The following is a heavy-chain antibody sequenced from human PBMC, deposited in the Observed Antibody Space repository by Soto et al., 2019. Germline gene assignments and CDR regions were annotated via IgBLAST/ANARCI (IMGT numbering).Heavy chain of an antibody. Sequence: EVQLVESGGGLVKPGGSLRLSCAASGFTFSSYSMNWVRQAPGKGLEWVSSISSSSSYIYYADSVKGRFTISRDNAKNSLYLQMNSLRAEDTAVYYCARGGHYDFWSGLRGFDPWGQGTLVTVSS. CDR2: ISSSSSYI. CDR3: ARGGHYDFWSGLRGFDP. V-gene: IGHV3-21*04. CDR1: GFTFSSYS. J-gene: IGHJ5*02. D-gene: IGHD3-3*01.